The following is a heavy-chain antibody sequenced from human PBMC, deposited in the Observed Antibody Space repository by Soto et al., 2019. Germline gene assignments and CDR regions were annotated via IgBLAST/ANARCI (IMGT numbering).Heavy chain of an antibody. CDR3: ARVHYDILTGTEYYFDY. J-gene: IGHJ4*02. Sequence: GGSLRLSCAVSGFTFSSYSMNWVRQAPRKGLEWVSSISSSSSYIYYADSVKGRFTISRDNAKNSLYLQMNSLRAEDTAVYYCARVHYDILTGTEYYFDYWGQGTLVTVSS. CDR2: ISSSSSYI. V-gene: IGHV3-21*01. CDR1: GFTFSSYS. D-gene: IGHD3-9*01.